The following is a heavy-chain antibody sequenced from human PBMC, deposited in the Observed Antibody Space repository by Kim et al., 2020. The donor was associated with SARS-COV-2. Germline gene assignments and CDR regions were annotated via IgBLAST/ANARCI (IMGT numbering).Heavy chain of an antibody. D-gene: IGHD6-13*01. V-gene: IGHV3-48*03. CDR1: GFTFSSYE. Sequence: GGSLRLSCAASGFTFSSYEMNWVRQAPGKGLEWVSYISSSGSIIYYADSVKGRFTISRDNTKKSLYLQMNSLRAEDTAVYYCARRRYSSSWYYYYGMDVWGQGTTVTVSS. J-gene: IGHJ6*02. CDR3: ARRRYSSSWYYYYGMDV. CDR2: ISSSGSII.